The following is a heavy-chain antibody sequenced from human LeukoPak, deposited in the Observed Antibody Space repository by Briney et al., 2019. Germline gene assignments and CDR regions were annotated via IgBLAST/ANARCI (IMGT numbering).Heavy chain of an antibody. V-gene: IGHV3-23*01. CDR1: GFTFSNYA. J-gene: IGHJ4*02. Sequence: GGSLRLSCAASGFTFSNYAMTWVRQAPGKGLECVSGINANGGTSYYADSVRGRFTASRDNSKNTLSLQMNSLRAEDSAIYYCAKTNGYFDYWGQGTLGTVSS. CDR2: INANGGTS. CDR3: AKTNGYFDY.